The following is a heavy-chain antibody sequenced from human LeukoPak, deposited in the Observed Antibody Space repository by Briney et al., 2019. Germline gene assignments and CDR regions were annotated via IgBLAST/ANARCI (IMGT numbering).Heavy chain of an antibody. V-gene: IGHV3-13*01. CDR3: AISIAGSTGGIWFDP. J-gene: IGHJ5*02. D-gene: IGHD3-16*01. CDR1: GFTFSSYD. CDR2: LGAAGDT. Sequence: GGSPRLSCAASGFTFSSYDMHWVRQSTGKGLEWVATLGAAGDTHHPGSVKGRFTISRETARRSLFLQMTSLRPGDSALYYCAISIAGSTGGIWFDPSGQGTLVTVSS.